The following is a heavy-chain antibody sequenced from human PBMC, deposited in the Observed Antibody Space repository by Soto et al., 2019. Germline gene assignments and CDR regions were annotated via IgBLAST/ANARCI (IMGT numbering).Heavy chain of an antibody. CDR2: ISYDGSNK. CDR1: GFTFSSYA. CDR3: AKSYGDYLYYFDY. Sequence: QVQLVESGGGVVQPGRSLRLSCAASGFTFSSYAMQWVRQAPGKGLEWVAVISYDGSNKYYADSVKGRFTISRDNSKNTLYLQMNSLRAEDTAVYYCAKSYGDYLYYFDYWGQGTLVTVSS. D-gene: IGHD4-17*01. J-gene: IGHJ4*02. V-gene: IGHV3-30-3*02.